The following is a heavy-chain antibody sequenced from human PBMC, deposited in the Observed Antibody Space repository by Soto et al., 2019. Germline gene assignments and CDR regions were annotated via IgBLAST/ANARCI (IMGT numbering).Heavy chain of an antibody. CDR3: TFRIYDFWSGYRWFDP. J-gene: IGHJ5*02. CDR1: GFTFSGSA. D-gene: IGHD3-3*01. CDR2: IRSKANSYAT. Sequence: GGSLRLSCAASGFTFSGSAMHWVRQASGKGLEWVGRIRSKANSYATAYAASVKGRFTISRDDSKNTAYLQMNSLKTEDTAVYYCTFRIYDFWSGYRWFDPWGQGTLVTVSS. V-gene: IGHV3-73*01.